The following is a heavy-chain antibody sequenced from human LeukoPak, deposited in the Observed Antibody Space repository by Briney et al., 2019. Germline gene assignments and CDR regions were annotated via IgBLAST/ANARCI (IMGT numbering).Heavy chain of an antibody. V-gene: IGHV4-59*01. D-gene: IGHD3-10*01. Sequence: SETLSLTCTVSGGSISVYYWTWIRLPPGKGLEWVGLISYSGVTKYNSSLQSRVTMSLDASNSQFSMKLRSLTAADTAICYRATPPFHSYGSGKPWWTGFDIWGQGAMVTVSS. J-gene: IGHJ3*02. CDR3: ATPPFHSYGSGKPWWTGFDI. CDR1: GGSISVYY. CDR2: ISYSGVT.